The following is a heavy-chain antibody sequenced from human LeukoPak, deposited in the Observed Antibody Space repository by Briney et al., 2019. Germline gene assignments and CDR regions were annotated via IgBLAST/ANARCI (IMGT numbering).Heavy chain of an antibody. CDR3: ARGLGRELDGAFDI. V-gene: IGHV3-53*01. J-gene: IGHJ3*02. Sequence: PGGSLRLSCAASGFIFSSNYMSWVRQAPGKGLEWVSVIYSGGRTYYADSVKGRFTISRDNSRNTLYLQMNSLRAEDTAVYYCARGLGRELDGAFDIWGQGTMVTVSS. CDR2: IYSGGRT. D-gene: IGHD3-10*01. CDR1: GFIFSSNY.